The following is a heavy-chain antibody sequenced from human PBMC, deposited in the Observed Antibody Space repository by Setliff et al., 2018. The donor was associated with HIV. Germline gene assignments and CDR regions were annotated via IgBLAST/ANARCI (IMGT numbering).Heavy chain of an antibody. CDR3: ARGSCSGCYLSDY. CDR2: INAGDDNT. D-gene: IGHD6-19*01. Sequence: ASVKVSCKVFGYTISTNAIHWVRQDPGERLEWMGYINAGDDNTRYSEKFQGRVTITRDTSANTAYMELISLRSEDTAVYYCARGSCSGCYLSDYWGLGTLVTVSS. V-gene: IGHV1-3*01. CDR1: GYTISTNA. J-gene: IGHJ4*02.